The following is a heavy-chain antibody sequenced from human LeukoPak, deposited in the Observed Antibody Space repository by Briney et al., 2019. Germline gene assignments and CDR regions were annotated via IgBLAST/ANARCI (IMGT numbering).Heavy chain of an antibody. CDR1: GGSISSSSYY. Sequence: TSETLSLTCTVSGGSISSSSYYWGWIRQPPGKGLDWIGNIYYSGSTYYNPSLKSRVTISVDTSKTQFSLRLSSVTAADTAVYFCARQESYYFDYWGQGTLVTVSS. D-gene: IGHD3-10*01. J-gene: IGHJ4*02. CDR2: IYYSGST. CDR3: ARQESYYFDY. V-gene: IGHV4-39*01.